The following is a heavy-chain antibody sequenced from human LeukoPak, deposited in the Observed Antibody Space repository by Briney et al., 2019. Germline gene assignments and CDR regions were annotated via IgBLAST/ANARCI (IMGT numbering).Heavy chain of an antibody. CDR2: ISSSSSYI. CDR3: ARDRYSSSSLFDY. Sequence: GGSLRLSCAASGFTFSSYSMNWVRQAPGKGLEWVSSISSSSSYIYYADSVKGRFTISRDNAKNSLYLRMNSLRAEDTAVYYCARDRYSSSSLFDYWGQGTLVTVSS. J-gene: IGHJ4*02. CDR1: GFTFSSYS. D-gene: IGHD6-6*01. V-gene: IGHV3-21*01.